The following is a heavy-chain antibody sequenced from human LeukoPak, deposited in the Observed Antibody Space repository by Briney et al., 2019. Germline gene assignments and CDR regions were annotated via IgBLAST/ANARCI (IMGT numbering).Heavy chain of an antibody. CDR3: ARGKNRDFDY. D-gene: IGHD1-14*01. CDR2: IKKDGSQT. J-gene: IGHJ4*02. V-gene: IGHV3-7*01. CDR1: GFTFISSW. Sequence: GGSLRLSCAASGFTFISSWMTWVRQAPGKGLEWVANIKKDGSQTHYLDSVQGRFTISRDNAKNSLYLQMNSLRAEDTAVYYCARGKNRDFDYWGQGTLVTVSS.